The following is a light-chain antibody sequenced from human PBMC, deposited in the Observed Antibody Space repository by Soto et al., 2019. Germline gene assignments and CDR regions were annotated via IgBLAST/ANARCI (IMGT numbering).Light chain of an antibody. V-gene: IGKV1-5*01. J-gene: IGKJ4*02. CDR2: DAS. CDR1: QDIVTY. Sequence: IHMTQSPSTVSASVGESVTISCRASQDIVTYLAWYQQKPGKAPTLLIFDASTLQSGVSPRFRGSGSGSDFSLTISNLQPDDVGVYFCQHYTLSSGPFGGGTRVET. CDR3: QHYTLSSGP.